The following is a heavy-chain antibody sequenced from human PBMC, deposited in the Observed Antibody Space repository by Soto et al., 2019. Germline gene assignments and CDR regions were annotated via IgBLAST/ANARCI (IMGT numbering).Heavy chain of an antibody. V-gene: IGHV4-31*03. D-gene: IGHD3-10*01. CDR3: ARARMVRGIIYYYGMDV. Sequence: QVQLQESGPGLVKSSQTLSLTCTVSGGSISSDGNYWSWIRQHPGKGLEWIGYIYYSGSTYYNPSLKSRFTISVDTSKNHFSLRLNSVTAADTAVYYCARARMVRGIIYYYGMDVWGQGTTVTVS. CDR2: IYYSGST. CDR1: GGSISSDGNY. J-gene: IGHJ6*02.